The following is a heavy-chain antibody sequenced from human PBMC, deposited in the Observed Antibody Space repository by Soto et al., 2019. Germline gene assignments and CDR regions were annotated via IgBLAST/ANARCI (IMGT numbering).Heavy chain of an antibody. V-gene: IGHV1-69*06. Sequence: QVQLVQSGAEVKKPGSSVKVSCKASGLIFSSYAISWVRQAPGQGLEWVGGILPIFGTTNYAQRFKGRVTITADTSTTTPYLDLSSLRSEDTAVYFCVSGANYDISTGTGYYFPGMDGWGQGTTVPVSS. CDR2: ILPIFGTT. CDR3: VSGANYDISTGTGYYFPGMDG. CDR1: GLIFSSYA. D-gene: IGHD3-9*01. J-gene: IGHJ6*02.